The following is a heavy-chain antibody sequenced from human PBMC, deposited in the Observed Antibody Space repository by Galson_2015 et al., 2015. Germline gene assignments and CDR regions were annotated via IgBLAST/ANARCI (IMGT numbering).Heavy chain of an antibody. Sequence: CAISGDSVSSNSAGWNWIRQSPSRGLEWLGRTYYRSKGYNDYAVSVKSRITINPDTSKNQFSLLLNSVTPEDTAVYYCAGGGLVRGNVGWFDPWGQGTLVTVSS. CDR2: TYYRSKGYN. V-gene: IGHV6-1*01. D-gene: IGHD3-10*01. J-gene: IGHJ5*02. CDR1: GDSVSSNSAG. CDR3: AGGGLVRGNVGWFDP.